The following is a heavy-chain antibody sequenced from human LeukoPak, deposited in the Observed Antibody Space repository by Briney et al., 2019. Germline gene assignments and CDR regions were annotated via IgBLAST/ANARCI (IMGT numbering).Heavy chain of an antibody. CDR1: GYTFTSYG. J-gene: IGHJ6*03. CDR2: ISAYNGNT. D-gene: IGHD4-23*01. Sequence: GASVKVSCKASGYTFTSYGISWVRQAPGQGLEGMGWISAYNGNTNYAQKLQGRVTMTTDTSTSTAYMELRSLRSDDTAVYYCAWSRLRWSSHYYYYYYMDVWGKGTTVTVSS. CDR3: AWSRLRWSSHYYYYYYMDV. V-gene: IGHV1-18*01.